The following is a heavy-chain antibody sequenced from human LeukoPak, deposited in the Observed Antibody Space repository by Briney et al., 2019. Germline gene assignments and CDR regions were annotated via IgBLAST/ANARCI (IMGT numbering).Heavy chain of an antibody. CDR2: ISAGGGST. CDR1: GFTFSNAW. V-gene: IGHV3-23*01. Sequence: GGSLRLSCAASGFTFSNAWMSWVRQAPGKGLEWVSGISAGGGSTYYADSVKGRFTISRDNSKNTLYLQMNSLRAEDTAGYYCAKVPYDSSGFYSGYFQHWGQSTLVTVSS. CDR3: AKVPYDSSGFYSGYFQH. J-gene: IGHJ1*01. D-gene: IGHD3-22*01.